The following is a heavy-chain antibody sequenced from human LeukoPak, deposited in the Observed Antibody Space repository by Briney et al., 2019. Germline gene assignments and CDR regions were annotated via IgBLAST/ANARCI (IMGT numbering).Heavy chain of an antibody. Sequence: GGSLRLSCAASGFTFSTYGMHWVRQAPGKGLEWVSFLRYDGSNKYYADSVKGRFTISRDNSKNTLYLQMNSLRAEDTAVYYCANPHTQTIFGAFDSWGQGTLVTVSS. D-gene: IGHD3-3*02. V-gene: IGHV3-30*02. J-gene: IGHJ4*02. CDR1: GFTFSTYG. CDR2: LRYDGSNK. CDR3: ANPHTQTIFGAFDS.